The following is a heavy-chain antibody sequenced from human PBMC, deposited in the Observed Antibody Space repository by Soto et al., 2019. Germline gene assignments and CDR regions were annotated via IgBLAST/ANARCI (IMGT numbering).Heavy chain of an antibody. CDR3: ARGLVGATRYHYRGMDV. J-gene: IGHJ6*02. CDR1: GYTFNGYY. Sequence: ASVKVSCKASGYTFNGYYVHCVRQAPGQVLEWMGWINPNSGGTNSAQKFQGWVTMTRDTSISTAYLELSRLRSDDTAVYYCARGLVGATRYHYRGMDVWGQGTTVTVSS. D-gene: IGHD1-26*01. V-gene: IGHV1-2*04. CDR2: INPNSGGT.